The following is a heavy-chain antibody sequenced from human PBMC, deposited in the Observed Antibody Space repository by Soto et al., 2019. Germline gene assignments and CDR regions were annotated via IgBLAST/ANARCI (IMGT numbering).Heavy chain of an antibody. CDR1: GYTFTNYD. Sequence: QVQLVQSGAEVKKPGASVKVSCKASGYTFTNYDINWVRQATGQGLEWMGWMNPNSGNTGYAQKFQGRVTMTRNTSISTAYMELSSLRSEDTAVYYCAATAFCSGGSCYRYYYGMDVWGQGTTVTVSS. J-gene: IGHJ6*02. CDR2: MNPNSGNT. D-gene: IGHD2-15*01. CDR3: AATAFCSGGSCYRYYYGMDV. V-gene: IGHV1-8*01.